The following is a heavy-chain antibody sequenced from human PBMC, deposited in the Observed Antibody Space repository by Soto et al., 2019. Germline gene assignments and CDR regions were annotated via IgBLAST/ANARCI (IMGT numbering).Heavy chain of an antibody. CDR1: GFTFSNYA. V-gene: IGHV3-23*01. Sequence: VQLLESGGGLVQPGGSLRLSCEASGFTFSNYAMAWVRQTPGEGPEWVSTIGGGDDIFYAESVKGRFIISRDDSRSTMYLQMDNLRVEDTAIYFCAKDSISYNGIYDPFDVWGQGTVVTVSS. D-gene: IGHD3-3*02. CDR2: IGGGDDI. J-gene: IGHJ3*01. CDR3: AKDSISYNGIYDPFDV.